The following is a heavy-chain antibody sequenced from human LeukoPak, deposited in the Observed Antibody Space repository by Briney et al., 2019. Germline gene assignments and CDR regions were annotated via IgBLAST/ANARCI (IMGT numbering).Heavy chain of an antibody. Sequence: GGSLRLSCAASGFTFSGSAVHWVRQASGKGLEWVGRIRSKANSYATAYAASVKGRFTISRDDSKNTAYLQMNSLKTEDTAVYYCTTPFSVAGEYDYWGQGTLVTVSS. D-gene: IGHD6-19*01. CDR3: TTPFSVAGEYDY. CDR2: IRSKANSYAT. J-gene: IGHJ4*02. CDR1: GFTFSGSA. V-gene: IGHV3-73*01.